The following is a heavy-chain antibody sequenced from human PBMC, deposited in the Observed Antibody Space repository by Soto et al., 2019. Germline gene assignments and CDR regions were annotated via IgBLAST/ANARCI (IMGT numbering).Heavy chain of an antibody. CDR1: GVSISSYY. CDR3: ARHYCSGGSCRSYFDY. Sequence: SETLSITCTVFGVSISSYYWTWIRQPPGKGLEWIGNIYYSGSTNYNPSLKSRVTISVDTSKNQFSLKLSSVTAADTAVYYCARHYCSGGSCRSYFDYWGQGTLVTVS. D-gene: IGHD2-15*01. CDR2: IYYSGST. V-gene: IGHV4-59*08. J-gene: IGHJ4*02.